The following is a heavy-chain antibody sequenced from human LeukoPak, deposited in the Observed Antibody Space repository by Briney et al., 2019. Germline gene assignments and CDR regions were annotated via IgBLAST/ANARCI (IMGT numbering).Heavy chain of an antibody. CDR2: IKQDGSEK. D-gene: IGHD6-13*01. CDR3: ARAAWRLAAAGAVDY. V-gene: IGHV3-7*01. Sequence: PGGSLRLSCAASGFTFSSYWMSWVRQAPGKGLECVANIKQDGSEKYYVDSVKGRFTISRDNAKKSLFLQMNSLRGEDTAVYYCARAAWRLAAAGAVDYWGEGTLVTVSS. J-gene: IGHJ4*02. CDR1: GFTFSSYW.